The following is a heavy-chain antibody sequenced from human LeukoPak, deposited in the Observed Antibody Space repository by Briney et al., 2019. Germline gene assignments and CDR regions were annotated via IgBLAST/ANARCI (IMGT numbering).Heavy chain of an antibody. J-gene: IGHJ6*02. V-gene: IGHV3-48*03. CDR1: GFTFSSCE. CDR3: GAGFLEWLLYDYYYGMDV. Sequence: GGSLRLSCAASGFTFSSCEMNWVRQAPGKGLEWVSYISSSGSTIHYADSVKGRFTISRDNAKNSLYLQMNSLRAEDTAVYYCGAGFLEWLLYDYYYGMDVWGQGTTVTVSS. D-gene: IGHD3-3*01. CDR2: ISSSGSTI.